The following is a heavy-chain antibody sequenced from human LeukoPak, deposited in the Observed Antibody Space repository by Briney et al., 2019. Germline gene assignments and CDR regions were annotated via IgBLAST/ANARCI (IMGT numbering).Heavy chain of an antibody. D-gene: IGHD7-27*01. Sequence: PGGSLRLSCAASGFTFSSYSMNWVRQAPGKGLEWVSSISSSSSYIYYADSVKGRFTISRDNAKNSLYLQVNSLRAEDTAVYHCARTGDSYGMDVWGQGTTVTVSS. CDR1: GFTFSSYS. V-gene: IGHV3-21*01. CDR3: ARTGDSYGMDV. J-gene: IGHJ6*02. CDR2: ISSSSSYI.